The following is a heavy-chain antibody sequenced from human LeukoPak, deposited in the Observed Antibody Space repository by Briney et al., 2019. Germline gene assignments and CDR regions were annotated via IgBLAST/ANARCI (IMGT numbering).Heavy chain of an antibody. V-gene: IGHV1-2*02. Sequence: ASVKVSCKTSGYSFTDDYVQWVRQAPGQGPEWMGWINPDGGFTNYAQKFQGRVTMTRDTSISTAYMEVRRLRPDDTAVYYCAPTPEAYTSNWNVWGQGTLVTVSS. CDR2: INPDGGFT. D-gene: IGHD1-1*01. J-gene: IGHJ4*02. CDR3: APTPEAYTSNWNV. CDR1: GYSFTDDY.